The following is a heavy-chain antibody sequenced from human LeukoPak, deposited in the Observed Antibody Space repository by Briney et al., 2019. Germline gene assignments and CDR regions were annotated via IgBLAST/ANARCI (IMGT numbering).Heavy chain of an antibody. D-gene: IGHD3-10*01. V-gene: IGHV1-69*01. J-gene: IGHJ5*02. CDR3: ALGSRGVMTDWFDP. Sequence: SVKVSCKASGGTFNNYAISWVRQAPGQGLEWMGGFIPMFGTANYAQKYQGRVTITADESTSTAHIELSSLRSEDTAMYYCALGSRGVMTDWFDPWGQGTLVTVSS. CDR2: FIPMFGTA. CDR1: GGTFNNYA.